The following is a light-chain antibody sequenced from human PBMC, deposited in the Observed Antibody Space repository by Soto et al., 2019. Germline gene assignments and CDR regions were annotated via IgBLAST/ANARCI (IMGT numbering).Light chain of an antibody. CDR2: RNN. CDR3: AAWDDSLNGSYV. Sequence: QSALTQPPSASGTPGQRVTISCSGSSSNIGSNTVNWYQQLPGTAHKLLIYRNNQRPSGVPDRFSGSKSGTSASLAISGLQSEDEADYYCAAWDDSLNGSYVFGTGTKVTVL. CDR1: SSNIGSNT. J-gene: IGLJ1*01. V-gene: IGLV1-44*01.